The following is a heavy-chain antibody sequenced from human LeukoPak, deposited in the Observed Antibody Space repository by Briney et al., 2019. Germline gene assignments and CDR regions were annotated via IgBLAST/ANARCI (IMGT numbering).Heavy chain of an antibody. CDR2: INQDGSEK. J-gene: IGHJ4*02. D-gene: IGHD2-15*01. CDR1: GFTFSNYW. Sequence: GGSLGLSCAASGFTFSNYWMSWVRQAPGKGLEWVANINQDGSEKYSVDSVTGRFTISRDNPKNSLYLQMNNLRGEDTAIYYCARDKEYCSGGSCYFGSSFDFWGQGTLVSVSS. CDR3: ARDKEYCSGGSCYFGSSFDF. V-gene: IGHV3-7*01.